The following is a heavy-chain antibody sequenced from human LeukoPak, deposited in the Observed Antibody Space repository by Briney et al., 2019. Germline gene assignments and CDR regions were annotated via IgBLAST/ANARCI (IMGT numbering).Heavy chain of an antibody. V-gene: IGHV4-39*07. D-gene: IGHD3-10*01. Sequence: SETLSLTCTVSGGSISSSSYYWGWIRQPPGKGLEWIGSIYYSGSTYYNPSLKSRVTISVDTSKNQFSLKLSSVTAADTAVYYCASHYAYGSGSCPLDYWGQGTLVTVSS. CDR2: IYYSGST. CDR1: GGSISSSSYY. CDR3: ASHYAYGSGSCPLDY. J-gene: IGHJ4*02.